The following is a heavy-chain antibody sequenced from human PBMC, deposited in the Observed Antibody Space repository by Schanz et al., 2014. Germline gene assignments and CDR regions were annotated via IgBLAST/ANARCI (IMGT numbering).Heavy chain of an antibody. V-gene: IGHV3-23*01. D-gene: IGHD1-1*01. CDR3: VRDAYLQIRGTVFDS. CDR2: ISGSGGDT. CDR1: GFTFSSYA. J-gene: IGHJ4*02. Sequence: EVQLLESGGGLVQPGGSLRLSCAASGFTFSSYAMSWVRQAPGKGLEWVSAISGSGGDTYYADSVKGRFTISRDNSKNTLYLQMNSLRAEDTAVYYCVRDAYLQIRGTVFDSWGPGNLVTVSS.